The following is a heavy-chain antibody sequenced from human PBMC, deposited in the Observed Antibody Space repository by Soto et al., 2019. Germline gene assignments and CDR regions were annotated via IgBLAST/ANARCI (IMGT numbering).Heavy chain of an antibody. CDR1: GFTFSSKA. J-gene: IGHJ4*02. Sequence: GGSLRLSCAASGFTFSSKALSWVRQAPGKGLEWVSSISDSGDVTNYVDSVKGRFTVSGDNSKNTLYLQMNSLRAEDTAVYYCAKVVGGADTDYWGQGTLVTVSS. D-gene: IGHD1-26*01. V-gene: IGHV3-23*01. CDR2: ISDSGDVT. CDR3: AKVVGGADTDY.